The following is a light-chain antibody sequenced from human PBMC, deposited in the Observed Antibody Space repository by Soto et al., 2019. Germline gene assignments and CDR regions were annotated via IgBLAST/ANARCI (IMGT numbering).Light chain of an antibody. CDR3: QQYGDWPLT. Sequence: EIVVTQSPATLSVSPGERATLSFRASQSVGNNFAGYQQKPGQAPRLLIFATSTRATGVPARFSGSGSGTEFTLTISSLQSEDFAVYYCQQYGDWPLTFGGGAKVEIE. CDR1: QSVGNN. CDR2: ATS. J-gene: IGKJ4*01. V-gene: IGKV3-15*01.